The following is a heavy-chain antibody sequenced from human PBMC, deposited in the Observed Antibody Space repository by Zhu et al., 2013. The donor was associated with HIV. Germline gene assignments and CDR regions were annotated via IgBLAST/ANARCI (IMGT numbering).Heavy chain of an antibody. Sequence: QVQLVQSGLSEKPGLSEGSCKASGYTFTSYYMHWVRQALDKGLEWMGIINPSGGSTSYAQKFQGRVTMTRDTSTSTVYMELSSLRSEDTAVYYCARVLTCGGDCYPFDYWGQGTLVTVSS. V-gene: IGHV1-46*01. CDR3: ARVLTCGGDCYPFDY. D-gene: IGHD2-21*02. J-gene: IGHJ4*02. CDR2: INPSGGST. CDR1: GYTFTSYY.